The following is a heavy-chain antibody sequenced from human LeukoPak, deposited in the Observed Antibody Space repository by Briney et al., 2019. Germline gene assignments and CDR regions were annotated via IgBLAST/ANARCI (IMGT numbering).Heavy chain of an antibody. J-gene: IGHJ4*02. CDR2: ISSSSSTI. CDR1: GFTFSSYS. Sequence: GGSLRLSXAASGFTFSSYSMNWVRQAPGKGLEWVSYISSSSSTIYYADSVKGRFTISRDNAKNSLYLQMNSLRAEDTAVYYCARDCSSTSCYSPGIDYWGQGTLVTVSS. V-gene: IGHV3-48*01. CDR3: ARDCSSTSCYSPGIDY. D-gene: IGHD2-2*01.